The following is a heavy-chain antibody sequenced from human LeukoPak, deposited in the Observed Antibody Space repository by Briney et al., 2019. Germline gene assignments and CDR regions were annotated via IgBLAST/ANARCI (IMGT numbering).Heavy chain of an antibody. CDR3: ARDQHTRYCSSTSCYFDYYYTMDV. D-gene: IGHD2-2*01. CDR1: GFTFSSYW. V-gene: IGHV3-7*01. J-gene: IGHJ6*02. CDR2: IKQDGSEK. Sequence: GGSLRLSCAASGFTFSSYWMSWVRQAPGKGLEWVANIKQDGSEKYYVDSVKGRFTISRDNAKNSLYLQMNSLRAEDTAVYYCARDQHTRYCSSTSCYFDYYYTMDVWGQGTTVTVSS.